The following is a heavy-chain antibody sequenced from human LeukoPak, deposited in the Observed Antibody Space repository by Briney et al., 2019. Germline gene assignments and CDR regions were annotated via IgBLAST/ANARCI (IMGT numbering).Heavy chain of an antibody. J-gene: IGHJ4*02. CDR3: ARAQYCTTTTCYKTWDY. D-gene: IGHD2-2*02. CDR1: GFSFSDHY. Sequence: GGSLRLSCAASGFSFSDHYMDWVRQAPGKGLEWVARTRNKPNGYSTEYAASVKGRFTISRDVSKNSLYLQMNSLETEDTAVYYCARAQYCTTTTCYKTWDYWGQGTLVTVYS. CDR2: TRNKPNGYST. V-gene: IGHV3-72*01.